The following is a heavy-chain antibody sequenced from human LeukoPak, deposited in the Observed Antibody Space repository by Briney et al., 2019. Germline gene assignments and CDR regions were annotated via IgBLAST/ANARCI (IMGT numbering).Heavy chain of an antibody. V-gene: IGHV3-23*01. CDR1: GFTFNTYA. CDR3: ARGPTTVVNYAFDL. CDR2: ISGKTGTT. J-gene: IGHJ3*01. D-gene: IGHD4-23*01. Sequence: GGSLRLSCAASGFTFNTYAMTWVRQAPGKGLEWVSSISGKTGTTYYADSVKGRFTISRDSSKTTLYLQMNSLRAEDTAVYYCARGPTTVVNYAFDLWGQGTMVTVSS.